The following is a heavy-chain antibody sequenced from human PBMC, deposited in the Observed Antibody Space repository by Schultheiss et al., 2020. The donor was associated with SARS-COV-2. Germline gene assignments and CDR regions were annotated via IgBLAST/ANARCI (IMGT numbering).Heavy chain of an antibody. J-gene: IGHJ6*02. CDR1: GFTFSSYG. Sequence: GGSLRLSCAASGFTFSSYGMHWVRQAPGKGLEWVSYISSSGSTIYYADSVKGRFTISRDNAKNSLYLQMNSLRAEDTAVYYCARDQVVVHYGMDVWGQGTTVTVSS. CDR2: ISSSGSTI. CDR3: ARDQVVVHYGMDV. V-gene: IGHV3-48*04. D-gene: IGHD2-2*01.